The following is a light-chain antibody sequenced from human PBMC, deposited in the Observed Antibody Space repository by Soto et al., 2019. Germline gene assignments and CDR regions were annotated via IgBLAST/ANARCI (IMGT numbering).Light chain of an antibody. CDR3: LSFTTSDTYV. V-gene: IGLV2-14*03. CDR2: DVS. J-gene: IGLJ1*01. Sequence: QSGLTQPASVSGSLGQSITISCTGTSTDVGRYNYVSWYQQHPGKAPKLMIYDVSSRPSGVSNLFSGSKSGDTASLIISGLQAEDEADYYCLSFTTSDTYVFGTGTKLTVL. CDR1: STDVGRYNY.